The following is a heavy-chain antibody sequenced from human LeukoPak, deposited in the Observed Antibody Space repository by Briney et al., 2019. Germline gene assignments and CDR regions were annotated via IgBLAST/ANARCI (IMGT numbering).Heavy chain of an antibody. CDR2: ISYDGSNK. CDR1: GFTFSSDG. J-gene: IGHJ4*02. D-gene: IGHD6-19*01. Sequence: PGRSLELSCAASGFTFSSDGMHWVRQAPGKGLEWVAVISYDGSNKYYADSVKGRFTISRDNSKNTLYLQMNSLRAEDTAVYYCAKDRAGTWYSSGWGVFDYWGQGTLVTVSS. CDR3: AKDRAGTWYSSGWGVFDY. V-gene: IGHV3-30*18.